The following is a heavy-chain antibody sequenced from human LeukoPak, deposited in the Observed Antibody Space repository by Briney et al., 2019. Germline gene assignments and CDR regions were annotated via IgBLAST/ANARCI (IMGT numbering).Heavy chain of an antibody. Sequence: GGSLRLSCAASGFTFSDYYMSWIRQAPGKGLEWVSYISSSGSTIYYADSVKGRFTISRDNAKNSLYLQMNSLRAEDTAVYYCARDFPYCGGDCYGRLFDYWGQGTLVTVSS. CDR2: ISSSGSTI. D-gene: IGHD2-21*02. CDR3: ARDFPYCGGDCYGRLFDY. CDR1: GFTFSDYY. V-gene: IGHV3-11*01. J-gene: IGHJ4*02.